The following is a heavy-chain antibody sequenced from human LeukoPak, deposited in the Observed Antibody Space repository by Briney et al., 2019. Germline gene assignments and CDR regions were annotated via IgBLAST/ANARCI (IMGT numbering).Heavy chain of an antibody. V-gene: IGHV4-59*12. CDR2: IYYSGST. J-gene: IGHJ4*02. CDR3: AREVQDGDYDYFDY. Sequence: SETLSLTCTVSGGSISSYYWSWIRQPTGKGLEWIGYIYYSGSTNYNPSLKSRVTISVDTSKNQFSLKLSSVTAADTAVYYCAREVQDGDYDYFDYWGQGTLVTVSS. CDR1: GGSISSYY. D-gene: IGHD4-17*01.